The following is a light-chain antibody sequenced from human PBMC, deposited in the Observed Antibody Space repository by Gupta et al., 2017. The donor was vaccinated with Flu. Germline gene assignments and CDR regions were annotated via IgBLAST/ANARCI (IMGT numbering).Light chain of an antibody. J-gene: IGLJ2*01. CDR2: DVT. V-gene: IGLV2-14*03. CDR1: SSDVGIDNY. Sequence: ITCSRTSSDVGIDNYVSLYQQHPGKASNLMIYDVTNRPSGGSPPVSVSNSGYTAALTIPVLPTEDDADYYCSSYTGSSRNLVVFGGGTKLTVL. CDR3: SSYTGSSRNLVV.